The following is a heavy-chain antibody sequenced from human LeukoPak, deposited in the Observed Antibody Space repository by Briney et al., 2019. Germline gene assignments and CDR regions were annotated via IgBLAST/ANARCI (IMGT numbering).Heavy chain of an antibody. CDR3: ARGTTGTRLLMYFDY. V-gene: IGHV3-7*01. D-gene: IGHD1-1*01. Sequence: GGSLRVSCADSGYTFSSYWMSWVRQAPGKGLEWVANIKQDGSEKYYVDSVKGRFTISGDNAKNSLYLQMNSLRAEDTAVYYCARGTTGTRLLMYFDYWGQGTLVTVSS. J-gene: IGHJ4*02. CDR1: GYTFSSYW. CDR2: IKQDGSEK.